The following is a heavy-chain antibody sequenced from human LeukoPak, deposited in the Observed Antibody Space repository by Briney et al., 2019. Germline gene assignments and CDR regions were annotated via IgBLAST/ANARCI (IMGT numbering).Heavy chain of an antibody. Sequence: SSDTLSLTCTVSGGSNSSSSYYWGWIRQPPGKGLEWIGSIYYSGSTYYNPSLKSRVTISVDTSKNQLSLKLSSVTAADTAVYYCARQRIPPYSSEYYFDYWGQGTLVTVSS. J-gene: IGHJ4*02. V-gene: IGHV4-39*01. CDR3: ARQRIPPYSSEYYFDY. CDR1: GGSNSSSSYY. D-gene: IGHD6-25*01. CDR2: IYYSGST.